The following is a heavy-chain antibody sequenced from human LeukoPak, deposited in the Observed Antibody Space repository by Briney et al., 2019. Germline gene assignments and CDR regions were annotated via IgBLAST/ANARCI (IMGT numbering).Heavy chain of an antibody. D-gene: IGHD1-26*01. CDR1: GFTFSDHY. CDR3: ARERWRSGSYHDAFDV. CDR2: ISDKANRYTT. Sequence: GGSLRLSCAASGFTFSDHYMQWVRRAPGKGLEWVGRISDKANRYTTEYAASVKGRFTISRDDSKSSMYLQMNSLKTEDTAVYYCARERWRSGSYHDAFDVWGQGTMVTVSS. V-gene: IGHV3-72*01. J-gene: IGHJ3*01.